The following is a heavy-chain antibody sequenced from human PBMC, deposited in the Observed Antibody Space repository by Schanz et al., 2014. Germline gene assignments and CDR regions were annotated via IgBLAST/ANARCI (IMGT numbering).Heavy chain of an antibody. J-gene: IGHJ6*03. V-gene: IGHV3-7*01. CDR3: VRDRGFCANDICWLRYYMDV. CDR2: IKQEGDEK. CDR1: GFTFSNHG. D-gene: IGHD2-8*01. Sequence: VQLVESGGGVVQPGRSLRLSCAASGFTFSNHGMHWVRQSPGKGLEWVASIKQEGDEKNYVDSVKGRFTISRDNAKNSLLLQMNSLRADDTAVYYCVRDRGFCANDICWLRYYMDVWGNGTTVTVSS.